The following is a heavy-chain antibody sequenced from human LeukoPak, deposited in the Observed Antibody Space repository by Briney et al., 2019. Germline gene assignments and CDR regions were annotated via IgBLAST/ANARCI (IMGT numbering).Heavy chain of an antibody. Sequence: GASVKVSCKASGYTFTSYYMHWVRQAPGQGLEWMGIINPSGGSTSYAQKFQGSVTMTTDTSTSTAYMELRSLRSDDTAVYYCARDRYCSGGSCYYGISDAFDIWGQGTMVTVSS. J-gene: IGHJ3*02. CDR3: ARDRYCSGGSCYYGISDAFDI. D-gene: IGHD2-15*01. CDR2: INPSGGST. CDR1: GYTFTSYY. V-gene: IGHV1-46*01.